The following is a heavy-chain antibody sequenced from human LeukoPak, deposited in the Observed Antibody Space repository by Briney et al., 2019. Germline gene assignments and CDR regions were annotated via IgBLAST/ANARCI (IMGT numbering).Heavy chain of an antibody. J-gene: IGHJ4*02. CDR3: AKGDYYYDSSGYYPTLLGY. CDR2: ISGSGGST. CDR1: GFTFSSYA. Sequence: GGSLRLSCAASGFTFSSYAMSWDRQAPGKGLEWVSAISGSGGSTYYADSVKGRFTISRDNSKNTLYLQMNSLRAEDTAVYYCAKGDYYYDSSGYYPTLLGYWGQGTLVTVSS. D-gene: IGHD3-22*01. V-gene: IGHV3-23*01.